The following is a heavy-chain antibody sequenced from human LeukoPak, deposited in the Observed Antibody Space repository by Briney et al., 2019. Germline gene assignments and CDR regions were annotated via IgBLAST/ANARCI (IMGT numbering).Heavy chain of an antibody. J-gene: IGHJ6*02. Sequence: PGGSLRLSCAASGFTFSSYSMNWVRQAPGKGLEWVAVISYDGSNKYYADSVKGRFTISRDNSKNTLYLQMNSLRAEDTAVYYCASSVVPYYYYGMDVWGQGTTVTVSS. D-gene: IGHD2-2*01. V-gene: IGHV3-30*03. CDR2: ISYDGSNK. CDR3: ASSVVPYYYYGMDV. CDR1: GFTFSSYS.